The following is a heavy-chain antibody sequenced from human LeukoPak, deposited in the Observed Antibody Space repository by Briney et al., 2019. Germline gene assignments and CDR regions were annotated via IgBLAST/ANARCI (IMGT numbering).Heavy chain of an antibody. D-gene: IGHD2-15*01. CDR2: INPNSGGT. Sequence: ASVKVSCKASGYTFTGYYMHWVRQAPGQGLEWMGWINPNSGGTNYAQKFQGRVTMTRDTSISTAYMELSRLRSDDTAVYYCARGDGYCSGGSCQHNWFDPWGQGTLVTVSS. CDR1: GYTFTGYY. CDR3: ARGDGYCSGGSCQHNWFDP. J-gene: IGHJ5*02. V-gene: IGHV1-2*02.